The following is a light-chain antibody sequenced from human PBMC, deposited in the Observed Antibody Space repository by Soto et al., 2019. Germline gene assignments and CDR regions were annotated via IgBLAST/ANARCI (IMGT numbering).Light chain of an antibody. CDR1: QRITDC. V-gene: IGKV1-5*01. Sequence: DIPMTQSPSTLSASVGDRVTITCRASQRITDCLAWYQQKPGKTPKLLIYDASSLERGVPSRFSGSGYGTVFTLTISSLDPDDFATYHCQQYYDYATFGQGTKVEIK. J-gene: IGKJ1*01. CDR3: QQYYDYAT. CDR2: DAS.